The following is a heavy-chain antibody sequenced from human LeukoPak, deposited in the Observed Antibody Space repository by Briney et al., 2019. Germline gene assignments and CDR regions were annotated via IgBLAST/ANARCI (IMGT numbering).Heavy chain of an antibody. CDR3: AKDLIAVGDGYYFDY. J-gene: IGHJ4*02. D-gene: IGHD6-19*01. CDR2: ISSSGSTI. CDR1: GFTFSSYD. V-gene: IGHV3-48*03. Sequence: PGGSLRLSCAASGFTFSSYDMNWVRQAPGKGLEWISYISSSGSTIYYADSVKGRFTISRDNSKNTLYLQMGSLRAEDTALYYCAKDLIAVGDGYYFDYWGQGTLVTVSS.